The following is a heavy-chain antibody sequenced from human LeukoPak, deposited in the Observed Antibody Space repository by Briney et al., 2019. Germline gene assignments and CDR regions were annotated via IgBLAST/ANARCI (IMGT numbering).Heavy chain of an antibody. Sequence: SVKVSCKASGGSFSDYPINWVRQAPGQGLEWLGGIIPKYSASNYAQAFQGRVTITADESTNTVYMEMSGLRPDDTAVYYCVRPDRIFGVPAAFDAWGRGTLVAVSS. CDR1: GGSFSDYP. CDR2: IIPKYSAS. J-gene: IGHJ3*01. CDR3: VRPDRIFGVPAAFDA. D-gene: IGHD3-3*02. V-gene: IGHV1-69*13.